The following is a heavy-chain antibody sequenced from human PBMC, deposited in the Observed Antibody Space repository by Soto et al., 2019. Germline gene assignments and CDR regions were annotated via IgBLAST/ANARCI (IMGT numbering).Heavy chain of an antibody. J-gene: IGHJ4*02. V-gene: IGHV3-33*01. CDR1: GFTFSSYG. D-gene: IGHD1-20*01. Sequence: QVQLVESGGGVVQPGRSLRLSCAASGFTFSSYGMHWVRQAPGKGLEWVAVIWYDGSNKYYADSVKGRFTISRDNSENTLYLQMNSLRAEDTAVYYCARGRYNSEFDYWGQGTLVTVSS. CDR2: IWYDGSNK. CDR3: ARGRYNSEFDY.